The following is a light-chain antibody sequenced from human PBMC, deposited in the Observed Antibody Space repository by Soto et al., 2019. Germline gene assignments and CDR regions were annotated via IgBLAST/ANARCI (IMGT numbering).Light chain of an antibody. CDR3: QHYAHSAPST. J-gene: IGKJ5*01. CDR1: QSFRSL. Sequence: EIVLSPSTVTLSLSPGERASLSCRPSQSFRSLLSWYQQKPGQAPRLLIYDAYNRATGIPPRFSGSGAGTEFTLTISRLEPEDFAVYYCQHYAHSAPSTFGQGTRLEIK. V-gene: IGKV3-11*01. CDR2: DAY.